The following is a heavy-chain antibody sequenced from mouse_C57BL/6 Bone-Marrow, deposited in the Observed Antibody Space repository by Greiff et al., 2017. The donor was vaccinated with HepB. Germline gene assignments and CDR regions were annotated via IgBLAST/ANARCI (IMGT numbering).Heavy chain of an antibody. D-gene: IGHD2-1*01. J-gene: IGHJ3*01. V-gene: IGHV1-50*01. CDR1: GYTFTSYW. Sequence: VQLQQPGAELVKPGASVKLSCKASGYTFTSYWMHWVKQRPGQGLEWIGEIDPSDSYTNYNQKFKGKATLTVDTSSSTAYMQLSSLTSEDSAVYCCARGGNGNYGFAYWGQGTLVTVSA. CDR2: IDPSDSYT. CDR3: ARGGNGNYGFAY.